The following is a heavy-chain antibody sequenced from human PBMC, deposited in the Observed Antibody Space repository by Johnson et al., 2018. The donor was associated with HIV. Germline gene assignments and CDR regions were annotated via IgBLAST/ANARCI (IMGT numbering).Heavy chain of an antibody. J-gene: IGHJ3*02. CDR1: GFTFTDHY. Sequence: VLLVESGGGLVLPGGSLRLSCAVSGFTFTDHYMDWVRQAPGKGLEWVGRIRNKANSYTTEYAASVKGRFTILRDYSKNTLYLQMNSLKTEDTAVDYCTTHYVLGGLIAFDIWGQGTMVTVSS. V-gene: IGHV3-72*01. CDR3: TTHYVLGGLIAFDI. CDR2: IRNKANSYTT. D-gene: IGHD3-10*02.